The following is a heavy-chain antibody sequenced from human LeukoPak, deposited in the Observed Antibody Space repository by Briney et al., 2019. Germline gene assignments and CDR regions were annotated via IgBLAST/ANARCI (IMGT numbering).Heavy chain of an antibody. Sequence: GGSLRLSCAVSGFTFSSYAMSWVRQAPGKGLEWVSAISGSGGSTYYADSVKGRFTISRDNSKNTLYLQMNSLRAEDTAVYYCAKLDSITIFGVVRGGIDYWGQGTLVTVSS. CDR2: ISGSGGST. V-gene: IGHV3-23*01. J-gene: IGHJ4*02. D-gene: IGHD3-3*01. CDR3: AKLDSITIFGVVRGGIDY. CDR1: GFTFSSYA.